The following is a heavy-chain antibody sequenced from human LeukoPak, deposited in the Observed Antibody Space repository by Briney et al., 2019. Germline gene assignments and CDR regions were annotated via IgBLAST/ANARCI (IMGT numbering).Heavy chain of an antibody. J-gene: IGHJ3*02. D-gene: IGHD4-23*01. CDR3: ASFSTVVTPEDAFDI. CDR2: IIPIFVTP. V-gene: IGHV1-69*13. Sequence: SVKVSCKASGGTFSSFAINWVRQAPGQGLEWMGGIIPIFVTPNYAQKFQGRVTITADESTSTAYTELSSLRSEDTAVYYCASFSTVVTPEDAFDIWGQGTMVTVSS. CDR1: GGTFSSFA.